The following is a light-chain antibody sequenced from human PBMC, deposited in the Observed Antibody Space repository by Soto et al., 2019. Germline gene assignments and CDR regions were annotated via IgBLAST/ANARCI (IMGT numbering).Light chain of an antibody. CDR2: GAS. V-gene: IGKV3-20*01. CDR1: QSVSSNY. CDR3: QQYDTSPRT. J-gene: IGKJ1*01. Sequence: EVMLTQSPGTLSLSPGERATLSCRASQSVSSNYLAWYQQKSGQAPRLLIYGASNRATGIPDRFSGSGSGTDFTVTIRRLEPEDFAVYCCQQYDTSPRTFGQGTKVEFK.